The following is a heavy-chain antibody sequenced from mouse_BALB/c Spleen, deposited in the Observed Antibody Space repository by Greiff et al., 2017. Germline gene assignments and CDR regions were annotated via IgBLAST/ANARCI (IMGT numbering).Heavy chain of an antibody. J-gene: IGHJ2*01. CDR1: GYTFTSYW. Sequence: QVQLKQSGAELVKPGASVKLSCKASGYTFTSYWMHWVKQRPGQGLEWIGEIDPSDSYTNYNQKFKGKATLTVDKSSSTAYMQLSSLTSEDSAVYYCASGYPYYFDYWGQGTTLTVSS. CDR2: IDPSDSYT. CDR3: ASGYPYYFDY. V-gene: IGHV1-69*02.